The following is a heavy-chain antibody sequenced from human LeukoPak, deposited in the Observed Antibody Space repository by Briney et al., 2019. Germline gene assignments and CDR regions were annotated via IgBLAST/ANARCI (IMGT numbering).Heavy chain of an antibody. CDR2: VSDNGGLK. V-gene: IGHV3-30*03. CDR1: GFTLSRHG. Sequence: GGSLRLSCAASGFTLSRHGMHWVRQAPGRGLEWLAVVSDNGGLKYYSDSVKGRFTISRDNAKNSLYLQMNSLRAEDTAVYYCAREGWRYFDYWGQGTLVTVSS. J-gene: IGHJ4*02. CDR3: AREGWRYFDY. D-gene: IGHD2-15*01.